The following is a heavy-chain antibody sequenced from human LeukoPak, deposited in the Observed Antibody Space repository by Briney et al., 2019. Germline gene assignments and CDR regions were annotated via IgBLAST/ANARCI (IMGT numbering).Heavy chain of an antibody. CDR3: ARAPVPPYYYGSGELGY. Sequence: RASVKVSCKASGYTFTSYYMHWVRQAPGQGLEWMGIINPSGGSTSYAQKFQGRVTMTRDTSTSTVCMELSSLRSEDTAVYYCARAPVPPYYYGSGELGYWGQGTLVTVSS. CDR1: GYTFTSYY. J-gene: IGHJ4*02. V-gene: IGHV1-46*01. D-gene: IGHD3-10*01. CDR2: INPSGGST.